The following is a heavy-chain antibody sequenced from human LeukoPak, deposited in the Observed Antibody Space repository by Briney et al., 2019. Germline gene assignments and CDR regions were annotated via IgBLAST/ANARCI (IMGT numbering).Heavy chain of an antibody. Sequence: GGSLRLSCAGSTFASGGYWIHWVRQLPGKGLAWVSRIDSAGGRIQWADSVKGRFTISRDNAKNTVYLQMNSLRPEDSAVYYCVADRGNWSGGDFWGRGTLVIVSS. CDR1: TFASGGYW. CDR2: IDSAGGRI. J-gene: IGHJ4*02. CDR3: VADRGNWSGGDF. D-gene: IGHD3-10*01. V-gene: IGHV3-74*01.